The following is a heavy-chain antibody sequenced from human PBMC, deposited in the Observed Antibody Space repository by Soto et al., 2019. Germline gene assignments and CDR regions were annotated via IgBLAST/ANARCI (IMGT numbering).Heavy chain of an antibody. CDR1: GYSFTSYW. V-gene: IGHV5-51*01. CDR3: ARGEGNEDTAMVHYYYYGMDA. J-gene: IGHJ6*02. Sequence: PGESLKISCKGSGYSFTSYWIGWVRQMPGKGLEWMGIIYPGDSDTRYSPSFQGQVTISADKSISTAYLQWSSLKASDTAMYYCARGEGNEDTAMVHYYYYGMDAWGQGTTVTVSS. D-gene: IGHD5-18*01. CDR2: IYPGDSDT.